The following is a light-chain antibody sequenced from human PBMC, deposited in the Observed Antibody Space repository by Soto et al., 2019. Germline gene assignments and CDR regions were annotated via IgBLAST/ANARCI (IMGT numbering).Light chain of an antibody. CDR2: EVS. CDR3: SSSTTTTRL. V-gene: IGLV2-14*01. J-gene: IGLJ3*02. Sequence: QSALTQPASVSGSPGQSITISCTGTSSDIGSNNYVSWFQQRPGKAPTLIIYEVSNRPSGVATHFSGSKSGNTASLTISGLLPEDAAEYYCSSSTTTTRLFGGGTKLTVL. CDR1: SSDIGSNNY.